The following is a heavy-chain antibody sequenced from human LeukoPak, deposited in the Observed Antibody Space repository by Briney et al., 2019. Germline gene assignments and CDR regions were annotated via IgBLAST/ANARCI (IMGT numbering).Heavy chain of an antibody. V-gene: IGHV5-51*01. Sequence: GESLKISCKVSGYSFTSYWIGWVRQMPGKGLEWMGIIYPGDSDTRYSPSFQGQATISADKSISTAYLQWRSLKASDTAMYYCARWGGYNYGPPSRYFDLWGRGTLVTVSS. CDR3: ARWGGYNYGPPSRYFDL. CDR1: GYSFTSYW. D-gene: IGHD5-18*01. CDR2: IYPGDSDT. J-gene: IGHJ2*01.